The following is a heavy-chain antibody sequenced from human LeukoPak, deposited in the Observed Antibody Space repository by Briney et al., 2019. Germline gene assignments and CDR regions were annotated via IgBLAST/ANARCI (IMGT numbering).Heavy chain of an antibody. CDR1: GFTFSSYW. D-gene: IGHD1-26*01. CDR2: INSDGSST. CDR3: ATGPIVGPTKGFDP. Sequence: GGSLRLSCAAYGFTFSSYWMHWVRHAPGKGLVWVSHINSDGSSTNYADSVKGRFTISRDNSKNMLYLQMNSLRAENTAVYYCATGPIVGPTKGFDPGGQGTLVTVSS. J-gene: IGHJ5*02. V-gene: IGHV3-74*01.